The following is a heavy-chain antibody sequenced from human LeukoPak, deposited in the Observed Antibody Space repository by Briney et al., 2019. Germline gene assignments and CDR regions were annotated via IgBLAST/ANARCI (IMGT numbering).Heavy chain of an antibody. CDR3: ARVYDFWSGLNYYYYMDV. J-gene: IGHJ6*03. Sequence: GASAKVSCKASGYTFTSYDINWVRQATGQGLEWMGWMNPNSGNTGYAQKFQGRVTITRNTSISTDYMELSSLRSEDTAVYYCARVYDFWSGLNYYYYMDVWGKGTTVTVSS. CDR1: GYTFTSYD. D-gene: IGHD3-3*01. CDR2: MNPNSGNT. V-gene: IGHV1-8*03.